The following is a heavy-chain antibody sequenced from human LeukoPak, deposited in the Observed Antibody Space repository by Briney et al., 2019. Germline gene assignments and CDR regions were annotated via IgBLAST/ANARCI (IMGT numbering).Heavy chain of an antibody. Sequence: ASVKVSCKASGYTFTSYGISWVRQAPGQGLEWMGWISAYNGNTNYAQRLQGRVTMTTDTSTSTAYMELRSLRSDDTAVYYCARDHYDILTGYYNFDYWGQGTLVTVSS. D-gene: IGHD3-9*01. CDR1: GYTFTSYG. CDR3: ARDHYDILTGYYNFDY. J-gene: IGHJ4*02. CDR2: ISAYNGNT. V-gene: IGHV1-18*01.